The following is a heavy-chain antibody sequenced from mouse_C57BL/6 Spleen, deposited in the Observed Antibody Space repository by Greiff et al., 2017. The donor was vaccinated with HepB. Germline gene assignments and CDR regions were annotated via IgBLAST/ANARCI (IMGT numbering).Heavy chain of an antibody. Sequence: EVKLMESGGGLVKPGGSLKLSCAASGFTFSSYAMSWVRQTPEKRLEWVATISDGGSYTYYPDNVKGRFTISRDNAKNNLYLQMSHLKSEDTAMYYCARGYYGSRRAMDYWGQGTSVTVSS. CDR3: ARGYYGSRRAMDY. CDR2: ISDGGSYT. CDR1: GFTFSSYA. D-gene: IGHD1-1*01. V-gene: IGHV5-4*03. J-gene: IGHJ4*01.